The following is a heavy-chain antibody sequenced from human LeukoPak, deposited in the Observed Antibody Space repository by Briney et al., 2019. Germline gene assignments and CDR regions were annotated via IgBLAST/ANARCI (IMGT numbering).Heavy chain of an antibody. J-gene: IGHJ6*03. CDR3: AKGKDYYYYYYMDV. Sequence: GGSLRLSCAASGFTFSSYWMSWVRQAPGKGLEWVAVISYDGSNKYYADSVKGRFTISRDNSKNTLYLQMNSLRADDTAVYYCAKGKDYYYYYYMDVWGKGTTVTVSS. CDR1: GFTFSSYW. V-gene: IGHV3-30*18. CDR2: ISYDGSNK.